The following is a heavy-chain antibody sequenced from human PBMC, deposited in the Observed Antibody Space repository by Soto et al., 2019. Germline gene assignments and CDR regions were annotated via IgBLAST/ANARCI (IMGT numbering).Heavy chain of an antibody. CDR2: INSDGSIT. CDR1: GFTFSSHW. J-gene: IGHJ4*02. CDR3: VRYPRSVGGSYRPDY. V-gene: IGHV3-74*01. Sequence: AGGSLRLSCAASGFTFSSHWMHWVRQVPEKGLVWVSRINSDGSITNYADAVKGRFTISRDNVKNTLYLQMNSLRAEDTAVYYCVRYPRSVGGSYRPDYWGQGTLVTVSS. D-gene: IGHD3-16*02.